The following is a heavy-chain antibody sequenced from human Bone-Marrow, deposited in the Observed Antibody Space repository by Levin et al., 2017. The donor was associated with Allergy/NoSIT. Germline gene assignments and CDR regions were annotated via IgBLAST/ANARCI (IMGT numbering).Heavy chain of an antibody. Sequence: PGGSLRLSCTASGFTFSSYAMSWVRQAPGKGLEWVSTISNSGGDTYHADSVKGRFTISRDNSKHTLSLQMNSLRVEDTAVYYCARAGPAVNGARPTNLGDYWGQGTLVTVSS. D-gene: IGHD3-16*01. CDR2: ISNSGGDT. CDR1: GFTFSSYA. J-gene: IGHJ4*01. CDR3: ARAGPAVNGARPTNLGDY. V-gene: IGHV3-23*01.